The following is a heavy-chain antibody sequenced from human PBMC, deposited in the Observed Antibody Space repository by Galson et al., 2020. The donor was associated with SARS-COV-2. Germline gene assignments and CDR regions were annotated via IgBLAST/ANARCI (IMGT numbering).Heavy chain of an antibody. CDR2: ISHSGGT. CDR3: ARLHYGEYAPEAFDI. J-gene: IGHJ3*02. CDR1: GTSISSGSYS. V-gene: IGHV4-30-2*01. Sequence: SETLSLTCAVSGTSISSGSYSWHWIRQPPGKGLEWSGYISHSGGTYYNPSLKSRVTISGDRSKNQFSLRLSSVTAADTAVYYCARLHYGEYAPEAFDIWGPGTRVTVAS. D-gene: IGHD4-17*01.